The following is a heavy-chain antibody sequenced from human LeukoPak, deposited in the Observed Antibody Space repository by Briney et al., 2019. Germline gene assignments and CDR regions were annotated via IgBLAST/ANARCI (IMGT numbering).Heavy chain of an antibody. CDR1: GGSISSYY. CDR3: ARVPDSSPYDAFDI. CDR2: IYYSGST. D-gene: IGHD2-15*01. V-gene: IGHV4-59*01. J-gene: IGHJ3*02. Sequence: PSETLSLTCTVSGGSISSYYWSWIRQPPGKGLEWIGYIYYSGSTNYSPSLKSRVTISVDTSKNQFSLKLSSVTAADTAVYYCARVPDSSPYDAFDIWGQGTMVTVSS.